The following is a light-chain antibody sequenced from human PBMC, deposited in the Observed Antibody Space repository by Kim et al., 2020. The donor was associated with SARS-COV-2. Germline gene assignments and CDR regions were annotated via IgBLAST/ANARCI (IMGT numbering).Light chain of an antibody. J-gene: IGLJ3*02. Sequence: SSVKLTCTLSSGHSSYIIAWHQQQPGKAPRYLMKLEGSGSYNKGSGVPDRFSGSSSGADRYLTISNLQSEDEADYYCETWDSNTRVFGGGTKLTAL. CDR1: SGHSSYI. V-gene: IGLV4-60*03. CDR2: LEGSGSY. CDR3: ETWDSNTRV.